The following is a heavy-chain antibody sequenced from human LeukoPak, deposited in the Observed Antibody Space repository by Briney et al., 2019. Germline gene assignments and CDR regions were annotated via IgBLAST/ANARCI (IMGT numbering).Heavy chain of an antibody. CDR1: GYTFTSYY. D-gene: IGHD3-22*01. J-gene: IGHJ4*02. V-gene: IGHV1-69*06. CDR2: IIPIFGTA. CDR3: ARSSGSSGYFRRPYLYYFDY. Sequence: ASVKVSCKASGYTFTSYYMHWVRQAPGQGLEWMGGIIPIFGTANYAQKFQGRVTITADKSTSTAYMELSSLRSEDTAVYYCARSSGSSGYFRRPYLYYFDYWGQGTLVTVSS.